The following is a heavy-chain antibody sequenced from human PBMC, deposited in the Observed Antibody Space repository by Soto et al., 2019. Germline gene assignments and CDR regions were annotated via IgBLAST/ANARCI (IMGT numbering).Heavy chain of an antibody. D-gene: IGHD2-21*02. Sequence: ASVKVSCKASGYTFTGYYMHWVRQAPGQGLEWMGWINPNSGGTNYAQKFQGWVTMTRDTSISTAYMELSRLRSDDTAVYYCARGTLAYCGGDCPAPYYYYYMDVWGKGTTVTVSS. V-gene: IGHV1-2*04. CDR3: ARGTLAYCGGDCPAPYYYYYMDV. J-gene: IGHJ6*03. CDR1: GYTFTGYY. CDR2: INPNSGGT.